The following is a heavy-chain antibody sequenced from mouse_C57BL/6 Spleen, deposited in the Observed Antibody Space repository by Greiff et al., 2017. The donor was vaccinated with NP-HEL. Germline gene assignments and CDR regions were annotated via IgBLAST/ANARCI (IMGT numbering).Heavy chain of an antibody. CDR2: INPNNGGT. CDR3: ARSGYYDYDGYYFDY. Sequence: DVQLQESGPELVKPGASVKIPCKASGYTFTDYNMDWVKQSHGKSLEWIGDINPNNGGTIYNQKFKGKATLTVDKSSSTAYMELRSLTSEDTAVYYCARSGYYDYDGYYFDYWGQGTTLTVSS. D-gene: IGHD2-4*01. J-gene: IGHJ2*01. CDR1: GYTFTDYN. V-gene: IGHV1-18*01.